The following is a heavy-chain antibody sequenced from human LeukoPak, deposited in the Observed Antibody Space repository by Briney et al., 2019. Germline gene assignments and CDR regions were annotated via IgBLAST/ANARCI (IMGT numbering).Heavy chain of an antibody. CDR2: IYYSAIT. D-gene: IGHD3-9*01. CDR1: GGSISSAGYY. CDR3: ARDANYDILTGYHTPGLLFDY. J-gene: IGHJ4*02. Sequence: SETLSLTCTVSGGSISSAGYYWSWIRQHPGKGLEWLGYIYYSAITYYNPSLKSRVPIPVDTPKNQFSLKLSAGTATDTAVFYCARDANYDILTGYHTPGLLFDYWGQGTLVTVSS. V-gene: IGHV4-31*03.